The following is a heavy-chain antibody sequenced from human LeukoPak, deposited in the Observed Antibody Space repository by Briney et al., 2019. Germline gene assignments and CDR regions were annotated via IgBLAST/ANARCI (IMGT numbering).Heavy chain of an antibody. J-gene: IGHJ4*02. CDR3: TSPKYYYDSSGYDVC. CDR1: GFTFSGSA. D-gene: IGHD3-22*01. CDR2: IRSKANSYAT. V-gene: IGHV3-73*01. Sequence: GGSLRLSCAASGFTFSGSAMRWVRQASGKGLEWVGRIRSKANSYATAYAASVKGRFTISRDDSKNTAYLQMNSLKTEDTAVYYCTSPKYYYDSSGYDVCWGQGTLVTVSS.